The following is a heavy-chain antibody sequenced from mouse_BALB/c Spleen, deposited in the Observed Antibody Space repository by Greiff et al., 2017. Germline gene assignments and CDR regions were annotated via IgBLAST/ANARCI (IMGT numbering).Heavy chain of an antibody. CDR1: GFTFSDYY. CDR2: ISDGGSYT. CDR3: ARAGDYSGGFAY. Sequence: EVQGVESGGGLVKPGGSLKLSCAASGFTFSDYYMYWVRQTPEKRLEWVATISDGGSYTYYPDSVKGRFTISRDNAKNNLYLQMSSLKSEDTAMYYCARAGDYSGGFAYWGQGTLVTVSA. J-gene: IGHJ3*01. D-gene: IGHD2-4*01. V-gene: IGHV5-4*02.